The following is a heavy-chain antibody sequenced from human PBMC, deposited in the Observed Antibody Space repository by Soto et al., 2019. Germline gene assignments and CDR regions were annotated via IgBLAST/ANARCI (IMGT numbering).Heavy chain of an antibody. CDR3: AREYSSSFYYYGMDV. CDR1: GFTFSSYS. Sequence: PGGSLRLSCAASGFTFSSYSMNWVRQAPGKGLEWVSSISSSSSYIYYAVSVKGRFTISRDNAKNSLYLQMNSLRAEDTAVYYCAREYSSSFYYYGMDVWGQGTTVTVSS. V-gene: IGHV3-21*01. J-gene: IGHJ6*02. CDR2: ISSSSSYI. D-gene: IGHD6-6*01.